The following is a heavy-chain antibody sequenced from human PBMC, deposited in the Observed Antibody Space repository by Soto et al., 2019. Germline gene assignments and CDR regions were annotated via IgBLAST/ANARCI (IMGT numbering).Heavy chain of an antibody. D-gene: IGHD1-1*01. J-gene: IGHJ4*02. V-gene: IGHV5-51*01. CDR1: GYSFTSYW. CDR3: ARHDNRDGIRSPPDY. Sequence: GESLKISCKGSGYSFTSYWIGWVRQMPGKGLEWMGIIYPGDSDTRYSPSFQGQVTISADKSISTAYLQWSSLKASDTAMYYCARHDNRDGIRSPPDYWGQGTLVTVSS. CDR2: IYPGDSDT.